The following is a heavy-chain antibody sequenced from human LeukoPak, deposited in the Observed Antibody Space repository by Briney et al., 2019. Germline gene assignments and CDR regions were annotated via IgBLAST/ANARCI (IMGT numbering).Heavy chain of an antibody. J-gene: IGHJ3*02. D-gene: IGHD3-22*01. Sequence: GGSLRLSCAASGFTFSSHYMTWVRQAPGKGLEWVANINQDGSEKYYVDSVKGRFTISRDKAKNSLYLQMNSLRAEDTAVYYCARDGPSSGYTSDAFDIWGQGTMVTVSS. CDR1: GFTFSSHY. CDR3: ARDGPSSGYTSDAFDI. V-gene: IGHV3-7*01. CDR2: INQDGSEK.